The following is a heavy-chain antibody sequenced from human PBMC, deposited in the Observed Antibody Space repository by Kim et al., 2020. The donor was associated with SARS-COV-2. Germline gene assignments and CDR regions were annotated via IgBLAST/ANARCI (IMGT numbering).Heavy chain of an antibody. V-gene: IGHV3-23*01. J-gene: IGHJ6*02. CDR1: GFTFSSYA. CDR2: ISGSGGST. D-gene: IGHD2-15*01. CDR3: AKDGVEVPTRSYYYGMDV. Sequence: GGSLRLSCAASGFTFSSYAMSWVRQAPGKGLEWVSAISGSGGSTYYADSVKGRFTISRDNSKNTLYLQMNSLRAEDTAVYYCAKDGVEVPTRSYYYGMDVWGQGTTVTVSS.